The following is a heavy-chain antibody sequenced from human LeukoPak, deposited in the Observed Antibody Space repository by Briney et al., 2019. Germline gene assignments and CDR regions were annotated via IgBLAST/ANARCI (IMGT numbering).Heavy chain of an antibody. CDR3: ARSSLAVAGSVFDD. V-gene: IGHV1-18*01. J-gene: IGHJ4*02. D-gene: IGHD6-19*01. Sequence: ASVKVSCEDSVATFTSYGISRVRQAPAQRLERRGGTNTYNGNTHYEHKLQARGTMTTDTCTSTAYMELRSLRSDDTAVYYCARSSLAVAGSVFDDGGQGTLVTVAS. CDR1: VATFTSYG. CDR2: TNTYNGNT.